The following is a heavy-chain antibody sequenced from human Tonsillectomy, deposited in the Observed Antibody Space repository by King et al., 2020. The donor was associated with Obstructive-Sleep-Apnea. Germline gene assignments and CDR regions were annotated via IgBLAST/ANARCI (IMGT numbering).Heavy chain of an antibody. CDR2: IRSKAYGGTT. CDR1: GFTFGDYA. Sequence: VQLVESGGGLVQPGRSLRLSCTASGFTFGDYAMSWFRQAPGKGLEWVGFIRSKAYGGTTEYAASVKGRFTISRDDSKSIAYLQMNSLKTEDTAVYYCTRSAYDVVVTAFDYWGQGTLVTVSS. J-gene: IGHJ4*02. D-gene: IGHD2-21*02. CDR3: TRSAYDVVVTAFDY. V-gene: IGHV3-49*03.